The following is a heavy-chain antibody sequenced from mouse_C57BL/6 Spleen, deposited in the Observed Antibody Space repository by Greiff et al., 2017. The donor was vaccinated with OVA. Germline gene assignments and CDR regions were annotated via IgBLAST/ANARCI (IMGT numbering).Heavy chain of an antibody. CDR2: IYPGSGST. CDR1: GYTFTSYW. V-gene: IGHV1-55*01. D-gene: IGHD2-1*01. CDR3: ARIQAYGNYLWYFDV. Sequence: QVQLQQPGAELVKPGASVKMSCKASGYTFTSYWITWVKQRPGQGLEWIGDIYPGSGSTNYNEKFKSKATLTVDTSSSTAYMQLSSLTSEDSAVYYCARIQAYGNYLWYFDVWGTGTTVTVSS. J-gene: IGHJ1*03.